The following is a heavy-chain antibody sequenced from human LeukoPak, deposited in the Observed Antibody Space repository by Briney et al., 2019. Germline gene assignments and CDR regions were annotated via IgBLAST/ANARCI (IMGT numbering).Heavy chain of an antibody. CDR1: GYTFTSYG. J-gene: IGHJ4*02. Sequence: GASVKVSCKASGYTFTSYGISWVRQAPGQGLEWMGWISAYNGNTNYAQKLQGRVTMTADTSTSTAYMELRSLRSDDTAVYYCAITIFGVVIQNYWGQGTLVTVSS. CDR3: AITIFGVVIQNY. V-gene: IGHV1-18*01. CDR2: ISAYNGNT. D-gene: IGHD3-3*01.